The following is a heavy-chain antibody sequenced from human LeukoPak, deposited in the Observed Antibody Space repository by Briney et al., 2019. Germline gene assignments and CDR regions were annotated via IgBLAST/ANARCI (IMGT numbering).Heavy chain of an antibody. CDR3: AKGVHSSSWWGTPPRDYLDY. Sequence: HPGGSLRLSXAASGFTFSTFGMHWVRQAPGKGVEWVANIWYDGINKYYADSVKGRFTISRDNSKNTLYLQMNSLTAEDTAVYYCAKGVHSSSWWGTPPRDYLDYWGQGTLVTVSS. D-gene: IGHD6-13*01. CDR1: GFTFSTFG. V-gene: IGHV3-33*06. J-gene: IGHJ4*02. CDR2: IWYDGINK.